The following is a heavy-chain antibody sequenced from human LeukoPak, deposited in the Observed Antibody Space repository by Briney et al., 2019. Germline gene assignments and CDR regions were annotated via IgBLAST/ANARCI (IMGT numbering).Heavy chain of an antibody. CDR3: AKAGTYNWNPYYFDY. Sequence: QPGGSLRISCTASGFTFNTYWMTWVRQAPGKGLEWVAFIRYDGSNKYYADSVKGRFTISRDNSKNTLYLQMNSLRAEDTAVYYCAKAGTYNWNPYYFDYWGQGTLVTVSS. J-gene: IGHJ4*02. V-gene: IGHV3-30*02. D-gene: IGHD1-20*01. CDR2: IRYDGSNK. CDR1: GFTFNTYW.